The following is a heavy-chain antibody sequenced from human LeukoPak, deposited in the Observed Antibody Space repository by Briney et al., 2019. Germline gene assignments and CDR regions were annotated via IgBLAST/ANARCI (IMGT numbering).Heavy chain of an antibody. D-gene: IGHD3-10*01. Sequence: PSETPCLTCAVYGGSFSGYYWSWIRQPPGKGLEWIGEINHSGSTNYNPSLKSRVTISVDTSKNQFSLKLSSVTAADTAVYYCASRFGESGNNWFDPWGQGTLVTVSS. CDR1: GGSFSGYY. V-gene: IGHV4-34*01. CDR2: INHSGST. CDR3: ASRFGESGNNWFDP. J-gene: IGHJ5*02.